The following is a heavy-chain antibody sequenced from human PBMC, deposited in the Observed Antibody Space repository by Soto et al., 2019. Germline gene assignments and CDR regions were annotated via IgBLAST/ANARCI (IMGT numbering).Heavy chain of an antibody. D-gene: IGHD1-7*01. V-gene: IGHV3-23*01. CDR2: ISGSGNSGGST. CDR1: GFTLSHDV. CDR3: ARTNRSPYIDLEH. J-gene: IGHJ4*01. Sequence: GGSLRLSCAASGFTLSHDVMHWVRQAPGNGPEWVSAISGSGNSGGSTYYADSVKGRFTISRDNSKNTLYLQMNSLRAEDTAAYYCARTNRSPYIDLEHWRHGTLVTVSS.